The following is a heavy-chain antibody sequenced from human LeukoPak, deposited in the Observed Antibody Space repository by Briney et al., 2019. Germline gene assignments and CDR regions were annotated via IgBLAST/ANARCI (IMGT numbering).Heavy chain of an antibody. J-gene: IGHJ4*02. CDR2: ISYSGST. D-gene: IGHD1-20*01. V-gene: IGHV4-59*01. CDR1: GGSISSYY. Sequence: PSETLSLTCTVSGGSISSYYWSWIQQPPGKGLEWIGYISYSGSTNYNPSLKSRVSISVDTSKNQFSLKLSSVTAADTAVYFCARALTGTTGYFDCWGQGTPVTVSS. CDR3: ARALTGTTGYFDC.